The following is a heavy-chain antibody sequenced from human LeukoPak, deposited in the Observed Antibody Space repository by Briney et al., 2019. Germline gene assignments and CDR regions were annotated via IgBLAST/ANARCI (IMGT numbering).Heavy chain of an antibody. CDR3: ARQFHYYDSSAFDAFDI. Sequence: SETLSLTCTVSGGSISSYYWSWIRQPPGKGLEWIGYIYTSGSTNYNPSLKSRVTISVDTSKNQFSLKLSSVTAADTAVYYCARQFHYYDSSAFDAFDIWGQGTMVTVSS. CDR2: IYTSGST. V-gene: IGHV4-4*09. CDR1: GGSISSYY. J-gene: IGHJ3*02. D-gene: IGHD3-22*01.